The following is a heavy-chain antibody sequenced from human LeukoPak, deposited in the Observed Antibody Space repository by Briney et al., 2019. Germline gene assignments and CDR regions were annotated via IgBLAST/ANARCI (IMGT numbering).Heavy chain of an antibody. J-gene: IGHJ1*01. D-gene: IGHD3-10*01. V-gene: IGHV1-3*01. CDR3: ASAGWDRVRGVTTEYFQH. CDR2: INAGNGNT. Sequence: GASVKVSCKASGYTFTSYAMHWVRQAPGQRLEWMGWINAGNGNTKYSQEFQGRVTITRDTSASTAYMELSSLRSEDTAVYYCASAGWDRVRGVTTEYFQHWGQGTLVTVSS. CDR1: GYTFTSYA.